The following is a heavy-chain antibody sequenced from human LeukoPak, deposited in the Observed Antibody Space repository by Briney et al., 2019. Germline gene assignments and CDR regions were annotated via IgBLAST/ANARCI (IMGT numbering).Heavy chain of an antibody. V-gene: IGHV1-69*06. CDR1: GGTFSSYA. CDR2: IIPIFGTA. J-gene: IGHJ3*02. D-gene: IGHD3-22*01. Sequence: SVKVSCKASGGTFSSYAISWVRQAPGQGLEWMGGIIPIFGTANYAQKFQGRVTITADKSTSTAYMELSSLRSEDTAVYYCARDLLYDSSGYYAFDIWGQGTMVTVSS. CDR3: ARDLLYDSSGYYAFDI.